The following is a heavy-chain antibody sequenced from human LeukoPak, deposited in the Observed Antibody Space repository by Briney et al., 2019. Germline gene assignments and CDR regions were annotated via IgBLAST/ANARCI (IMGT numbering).Heavy chain of an antibody. J-gene: IGHJ4*02. V-gene: IGHV3-23*01. CDR1: GFTFSRYA. D-gene: IGHD7-27*01. CDR3: ANWGGTY. Sequence: GSLRLSCAASGFTFSRYAMSWVRLAPGKGLEWVSTISDTSGSTHYADSVKGRFTISRDNSKNTLYLQMHSLRAEDSAVYYCANWGGTYWGQGTLVTVSS. CDR2: ISDTSGST.